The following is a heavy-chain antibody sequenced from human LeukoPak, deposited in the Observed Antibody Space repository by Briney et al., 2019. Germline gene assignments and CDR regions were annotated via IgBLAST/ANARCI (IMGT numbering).Heavy chain of an antibody. D-gene: IGHD6-13*01. Sequence: GESLKISCKGSGYSFTSYWIGWVRQMPGKGLEWMGIIYPSDSDTRYSPSFQGQVTISADKSISTAYLQWSSLKASDTAMYYCARRSGIAAAGHYFDYWGQGTLVTVSS. CDR1: GYSFTSYW. J-gene: IGHJ4*02. V-gene: IGHV5-51*01. CDR3: ARRSGIAAAGHYFDY. CDR2: IYPSDSDT.